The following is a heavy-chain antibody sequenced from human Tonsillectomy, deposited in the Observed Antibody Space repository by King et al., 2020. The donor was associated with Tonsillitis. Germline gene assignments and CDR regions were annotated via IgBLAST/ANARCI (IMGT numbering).Heavy chain of an antibody. Sequence: QLVQSGAEVKKPGESLKISCKGSGYNFANYWIGWVRQMTGKGLEWMGIIYPGDSDTRYSPSFQGQVTISADKSISTAYLQWRSLKASDTAMYYCARGVVIPRGSFDYWGQGSLVTISS. CDR3: ARGVVIPRGSFDY. D-gene: IGHD3-3*01. CDR2: IYPGDSDT. V-gene: IGHV5-51*03. J-gene: IGHJ4*02. CDR1: GYNFANYW.